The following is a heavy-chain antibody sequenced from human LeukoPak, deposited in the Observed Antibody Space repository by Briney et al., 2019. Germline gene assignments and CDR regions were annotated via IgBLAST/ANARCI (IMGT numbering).Heavy chain of an antibody. J-gene: IGHJ6*03. CDR3: ARAGGVEMATIVYYYYMDV. CDR1: GFTFSSYS. Sequence: PGGSLRLSCAASGFTFSSYSMNWVRQAPGKGLEWVSSISSSSSYIYYADSVKGRFTISRDNAKNSLYLQMNSLRAEDTAVYYCARAGGVEMATIVYYYYMDVWGKGTTVTVSS. D-gene: IGHD5-24*01. CDR2: ISSSSSYI. V-gene: IGHV3-21*01.